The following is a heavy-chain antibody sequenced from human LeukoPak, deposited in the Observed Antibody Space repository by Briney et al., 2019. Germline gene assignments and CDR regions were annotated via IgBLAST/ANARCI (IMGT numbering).Heavy chain of an antibody. V-gene: IGHV1-46*01. Sequence: ASVKVSCKASGYTITNNYMHWVRQAPGQGLEWMGVINPSGTGTSYAQKFQGRITMSRDTSTSTVYMELSSLRSEDTAVYYCATIQRGYYDSSGYYSNWFDPWGQGTLVTVSS. D-gene: IGHD3-22*01. CDR3: ATIQRGYYDSSGYYSNWFDP. J-gene: IGHJ5*02. CDR1: GYTITNNY. CDR2: INPSGTGT.